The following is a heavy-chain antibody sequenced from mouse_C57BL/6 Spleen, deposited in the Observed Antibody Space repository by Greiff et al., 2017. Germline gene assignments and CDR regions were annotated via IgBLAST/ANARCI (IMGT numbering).Heavy chain of an antibody. CDR1: GYTFTDYE. Sequence: VKVVESGAELVRPGASVTLSCKASGYTFTDYEMHWVKQTPVHGLEWIGAIDPEPGGTAYNQKFKGKAILTADKSSSTAYMELRSLTSEDSAVYYCTRDYGNVYAMDYWGQGTSVTVSS. J-gene: IGHJ4*01. V-gene: IGHV1-15*01. CDR3: TRDYGNVYAMDY. D-gene: IGHD2-1*01. CDR2: IDPEPGGT.